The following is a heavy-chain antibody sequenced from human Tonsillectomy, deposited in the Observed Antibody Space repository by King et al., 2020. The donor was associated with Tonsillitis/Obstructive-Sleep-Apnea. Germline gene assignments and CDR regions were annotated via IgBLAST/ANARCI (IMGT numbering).Heavy chain of an antibody. CDR2: IPYDGSNK. V-gene: IGHV3-30*04. D-gene: IGHD3-10*01. CDR3: ARAGAVTMVRGVIAY. J-gene: IGHJ4*02. Sequence: VQLVESGGGVVQPGRSLRLSCAASGFTFRSYAMHWVRQAPGKGLEWVAVIPYDGSNKYYADSVKGRFTISRDNSKNTLYLQMNSLRPEDTAVYYCARAGAVTMVRGVIAYWGQGTLGTVSS. CDR1: GFTFRSYA.